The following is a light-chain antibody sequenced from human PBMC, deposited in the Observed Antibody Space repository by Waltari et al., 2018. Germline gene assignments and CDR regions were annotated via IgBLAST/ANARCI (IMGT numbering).Light chain of an antibody. Sequence: DVGGYNYVSWYQQHPGKAPKLMIYEVSNRPSGVSNRFSGSKSGNTASLTISGLQAEDEADYYCSSYTSSSTVFGGGTKLTVL. CDR3: SSYTSSSTV. CDR1: DVGGYNY. CDR2: EVS. J-gene: IGLJ3*02. V-gene: IGLV2-14*01.